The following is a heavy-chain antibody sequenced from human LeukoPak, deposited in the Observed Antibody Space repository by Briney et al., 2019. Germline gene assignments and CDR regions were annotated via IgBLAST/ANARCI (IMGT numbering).Heavy chain of an antibody. D-gene: IGHD6-13*01. CDR2: IHSGGST. V-gene: IGHV3-53*01. J-gene: IGHJ4*02. Sequence: PGRSLRLSCAASGFTVSSNYMSWVRQAPGKGLEWVSVIHSGGSTYYADSVKGRFTISRDNSKNTLYPQMNSLRAEDTAVYYCARNGYTSSWYRNWGQGTLVTVPS. CDR1: GFTVSSNY. CDR3: ARNGYTSSWYRN.